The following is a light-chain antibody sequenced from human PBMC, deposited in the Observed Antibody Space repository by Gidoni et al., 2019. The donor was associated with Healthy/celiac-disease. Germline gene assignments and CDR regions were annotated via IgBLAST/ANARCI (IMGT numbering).Light chain of an antibody. Sequence: DIQMTQSPSPLSASVGDRVHIICRASQSISSYLNWYQQKPGKAPKLLFYAASSLQSGVPSRFSGSGSGADFTLISNSRPPEDFATYYCQQSYSTPRTFGQGTKVEIK. CDR3: QQSYSTPRT. CDR1: QSISSY. CDR2: AAS. V-gene: IGKV1-39*01. J-gene: IGKJ1*01.